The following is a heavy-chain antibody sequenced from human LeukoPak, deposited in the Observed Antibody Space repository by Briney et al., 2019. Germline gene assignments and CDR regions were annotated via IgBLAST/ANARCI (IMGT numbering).Heavy chain of an antibody. CDR2: INPNSGGT. CDR3: ARGFLGYDSSDYAFSYY. CDR1: GYTFTGYY. D-gene: IGHD3-22*01. V-gene: IGHV1-2*02. J-gene: IGHJ4*02. Sequence: GASVKVSCKASGYTFTGYYMHWARQAPGQGLEWMGWINPNSGGTNYAQKFQGRVTMTRDTSISTAYMELGRLRSEDTAVYYCARGFLGYDSSDYAFSYYWGQGTLVTVSS.